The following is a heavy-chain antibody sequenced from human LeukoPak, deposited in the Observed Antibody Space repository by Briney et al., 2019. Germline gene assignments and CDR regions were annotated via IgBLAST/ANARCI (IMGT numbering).Heavy chain of an antibody. CDR1: GYTLTELS. Sequence: GASVKVSCKVSGYTLTELSMHWVRQAPGKGLEWMGGFDPEDGETIYAQRFQGRVTMTEDTSTDTAYMELSSLGSEDTAVYYCANRESGEFGLWTGYYFDYWGQGTLVTVSS. J-gene: IGHJ4*02. V-gene: IGHV1-24*01. CDR3: ANRESGEFGLWTGYYFDY. CDR2: FDPEDGET. D-gene: IGHD3/OR15-3a*01.